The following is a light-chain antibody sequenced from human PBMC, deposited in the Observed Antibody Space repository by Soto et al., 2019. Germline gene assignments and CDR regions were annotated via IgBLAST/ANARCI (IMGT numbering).Light chain of an antibody. J-gene: IGKJ4*01. CDR1: QSVSSY. CDR3: QQGVT. CDR2: DAS. Sequence: EIVLTQSPATLSLSPGERATLSCRASQSVSSYLAWYQQKPGQAPRLLIYDASNRATGIPARFSGSGSGTDFTLTISSLKHEDFAVYYCQQGVTFGGGTKVEIK. V-gene: IGKV3-11*01.